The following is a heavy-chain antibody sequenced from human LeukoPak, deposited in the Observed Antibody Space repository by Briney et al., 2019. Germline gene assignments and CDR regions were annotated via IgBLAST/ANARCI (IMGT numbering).Heavy chain of an antibody. Sequence: ASVKVSCKASGYTFTGYYMHWVRQAPGQGLEWMGWINPNSGGTNYAQKFQGRVTMTRDTSINTAYMELSRLRSDDTAVYYCAREGRSNYVRDWSDPWGQGTLVTVSS. CDR2: INPNSGGT. D-gene: IGHD4-11*01. CDR3: AREGRSNYVRDWSDP. V-gene: IGHV1-2*02. J-gene: IGHJ5*02. CDR1: GYTFTGYY.